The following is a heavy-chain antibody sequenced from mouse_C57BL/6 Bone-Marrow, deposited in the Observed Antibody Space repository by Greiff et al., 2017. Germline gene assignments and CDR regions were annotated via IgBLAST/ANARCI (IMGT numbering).Heavy chain of an antibody. CDR1: GFTFSDYY. CDR3: ARLGGRDYFDY. V-gene: IGHV5-12*01. CDR2: ISNGGGST. D-gene: IGHD3-3*01. Sequence: EVQVVESGGGLVQPGGSLKLSCAASGFTFSDYYMYWVRQTPEKRLEWVAYISNGGGSTYYPDTVKGRFTISRDNAKNTLYLQMSRLKSEDTAMYYCARLGGRDYFDYWGQGTTLTVSS. J-gene: IGHJ2*01.